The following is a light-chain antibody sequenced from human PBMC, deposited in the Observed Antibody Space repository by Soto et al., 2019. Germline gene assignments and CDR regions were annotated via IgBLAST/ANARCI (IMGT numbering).Light chain of an antibody. V-gene: IGLV2-8*01. CDR3: SSYAGSNKGVV. Sequence: QSALTQPPSASGSPGQSVTISCTGTSSDVGDYNYVSWYQQHPGKAPKLMISEVSKRPSGVPDRFSGSKSGNTASLTVSGLQAEDEADYYCSSYAGSNKGVVFGGGTKVTVL. CDR1: SSDVGDYNY. J-gene: IGLJ2*01. CDR2: EVS.